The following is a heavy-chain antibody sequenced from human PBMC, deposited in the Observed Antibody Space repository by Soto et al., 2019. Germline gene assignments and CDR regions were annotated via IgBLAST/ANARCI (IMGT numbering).Heavy chain of an antibody. CDR2: INAGNGNT. J-gene: IGHJ4*02. V-gene: IGHV1-3*01. D-gene: IGHD1-26*01. CDR3: ARDPRGAKPYYFDY. Sequence: ASVKVSSKASGYTFTSYAMHWLRQAPGQRLEWMGWINAGNGNTKYSQKFQGRVTITRDTSASTAYMELSSLRSEDTAVYYCARDPRGAKPYYFDYWGQGTLVTVSS. CDR1: GYTFTSYA.